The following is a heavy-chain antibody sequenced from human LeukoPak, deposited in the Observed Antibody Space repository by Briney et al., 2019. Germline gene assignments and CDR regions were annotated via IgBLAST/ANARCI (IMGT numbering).Heavy chain of an antibody. Sequence: GGSLRLSCAASGFTFSSYAMNWVRQAPRKGLEWVSSISSSSSYIYYADSVKGRFTISRDNAKNSLYLQMNSLRAEDTAVYYCARDLDPLTTGDYWGQGTLVTVSS. J-gene: IGHJ4*02. CDR2: ISSSSSYI. V-gene: IGHV3-21*01. CDR3: ARDLDPLTTGDY. CDR1: GFTFSSYA. D-gene: IGHD3/OR15-3a*01.